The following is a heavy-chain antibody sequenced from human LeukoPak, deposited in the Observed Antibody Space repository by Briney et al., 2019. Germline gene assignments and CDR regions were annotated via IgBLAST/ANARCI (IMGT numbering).Heavy chain of an antibody. D-gene: IGHD2-15*01. CDR1: GFTFDDYA. J-gene: IGHJ4*02. Sequence: SGGSLRLSCAASGFTFDDYAMHWVRQAPGKGLEWVSGISWNSGSIGYADSVKGRFTISRDNAKNSLYLQMNSLRAEDTAFYYCARDYCSGGSCYGGHDYWGQGTLVTVSS. CDR3: ARDYCSGGSCYGGHDY. CDR2: ISWNSGSI. V-gene: IGHV3-9*01.